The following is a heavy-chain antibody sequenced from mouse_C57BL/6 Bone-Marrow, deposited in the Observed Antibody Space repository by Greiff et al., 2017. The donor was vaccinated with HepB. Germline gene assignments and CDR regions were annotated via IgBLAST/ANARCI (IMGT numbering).Heavy chain of an antibody. J-gene: IGHJ2*01. CDR2: INPSTGGT. CDR3: ARYGYPGYCDY. CDR1: GYSFTGYY. D-gene: IGHD2-2*01. Sequence: VQLQQSGPELVKPGASVKISCKASGYSFTGYYMNWVKQSPEKSLEWIGEINPSTGGTTYNQKFKAKATLTVDKSSSTAYMQLKSLTSEDSAVYYCARYGYPGYCDYWGQGTTLTVSS. V-gene: IGHV1-42*01.